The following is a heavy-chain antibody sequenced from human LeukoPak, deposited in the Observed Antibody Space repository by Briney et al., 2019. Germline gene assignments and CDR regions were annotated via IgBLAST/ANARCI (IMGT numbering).Heavy chain of an antibody. J-gene: IGHJ4*02. CDR1: GFTFSSYA. D-gene: IGHD6-13*01. CDR3: AKGIRRYPEPSSWSCFDY. CDR2: ISESGVST. V-gene: IGHV3-23*01. Sequence: RAGGSLRLSCAASGFTFSSYAMSWVRQAPGKGLEWVSAISESGVSTYYADSVKGRFTVSRDNSDNTLYLQMNSLRAEDTAVYYGAKGIRRYPEPSSWSCFDYWGQGTLVTVSS.